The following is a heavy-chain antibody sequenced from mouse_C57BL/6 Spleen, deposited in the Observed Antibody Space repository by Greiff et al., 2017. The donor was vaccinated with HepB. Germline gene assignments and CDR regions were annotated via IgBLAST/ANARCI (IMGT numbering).Heavy chain of an antibody. CDR3: AREATVVASPYYAMDY. V-gene: IGHV3-6*01. CDR2: ISYDGSN. J-gene: IGHJ4*01. CDR1: GYSITSGYY. Sequence: EVKLQESGPGLVKPSQSLSLTCSVTGYSITSGYYWNWIRQFPGNKLEWMGYISYDGSNNYNPSLKNRISITRDTSKNQFFLKLNSVTTEDTATYYCAREATVVASPYYAMDYWGQGTSVTVSS. D-gene: IGHD1-1*01.